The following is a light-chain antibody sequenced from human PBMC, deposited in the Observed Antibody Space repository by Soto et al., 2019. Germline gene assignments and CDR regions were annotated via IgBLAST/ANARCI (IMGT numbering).Light chain of an antibody. V-gene: IGLV1-40*01. CDR1: SSNIGAGYD. J-gene: IGLJ2*01. CDR2: GSS. CDR3: QSYDSRWRRV. Sequence: QSVLTQPPSVSGAPGQRVTISCTGSSSNIGAGYDVHWYQQLPGTAPKLLIYGSSNRPSGVPDRFSGSKSGTSASLAITGLQAVDEADYYCQSYDSRWRRVFGGGTKVTVL.